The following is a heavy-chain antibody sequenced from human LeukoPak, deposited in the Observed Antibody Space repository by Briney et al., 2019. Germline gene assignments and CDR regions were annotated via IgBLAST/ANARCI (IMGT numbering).Heavy chain of an antibody. CDR1: GGTFTSYD. CDR3: ARVRSISYGMDV. J-gene: IGHJ6*02. D-gene: IGHD6-6*01. CDR2: MNPNSGNT. V-gene: IGHV1-8*01. Sequence: ASVKVSCKASGGTFTSYDINWVRQATGQGLEWMGWMNPNSGNTGYAQKFQGRVTMTRNTSISTAYMELSSLRSEDTAVYYCARVRSISYGMDVWGQGTTVTVSS.